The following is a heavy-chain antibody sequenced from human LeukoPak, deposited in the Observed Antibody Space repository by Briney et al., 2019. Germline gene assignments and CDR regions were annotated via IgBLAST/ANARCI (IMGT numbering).Heavy chain of an antibody. Sequence: GSSVKVSCKASGGTFSSYAISAVRQAPGQGREWMGGIIPIFGTANYAQRFQGRVTITADESTSTAYMELSSLRAEDTAVYYCARGLLFLGGNSNYYYYYMDVWGKGTTVTVSS. V-gene: IGHV1-69*01. CDR1: GGTFSSYA. CDR2: IIPIFGTA. CDR3: ARGLLFLGGNSNYYYYYMDV. D-gene: IGHD4-23*01. J-gene: IGHJ6*03.